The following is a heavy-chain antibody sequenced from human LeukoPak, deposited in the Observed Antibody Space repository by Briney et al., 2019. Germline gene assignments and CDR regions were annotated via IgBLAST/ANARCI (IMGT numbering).Heavy chain of an antibody. D-gene: IGHD6-13*01. CDR2: IIPIFGTA. J-gene: IGHJ4*02. CDR3: AKGSSNWRDYYYFDY. V-gene: IGHV1-69*13. CDR1: GGTFSSYA. Sequence: GASVKVSCKASGGTFSSYAISWVRQAPGQGLEWMGGIIPIFGTANYAQKFQGRVTITADESTSTAYMELSSLRSEDTAVYYCAKGSSNWRDYYYFDYWGQGTLVTVSS.